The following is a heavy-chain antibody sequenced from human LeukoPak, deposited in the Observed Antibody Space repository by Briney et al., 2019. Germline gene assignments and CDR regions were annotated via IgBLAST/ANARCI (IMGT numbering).Heavy chain of an antibody. Sequence: GGSLRLSCAASGFTSSSYSMNWVRQAPGKGLEWVSSISSSSSYIYYADSVKGRFTISRDNAKNSLYLQMNSLRAEDTAVYYCARDWVAAAANDAFDIWGQGTMVTVSS. CDR3: ARDWVAAAANDAFDI. CDR1: GFTSSSYS. J-gene: IGHJ3*02. D-gene: IGHD6-13*01. CDR2: ISSSSSYI. V-gene: IGHV3-21*01.